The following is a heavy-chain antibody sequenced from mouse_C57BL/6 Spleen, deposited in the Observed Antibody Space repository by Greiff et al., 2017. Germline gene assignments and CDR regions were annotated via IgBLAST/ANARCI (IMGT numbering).Heavy chain of an antibody. CDR3: ARSRGYGNYDDY. V-gene: IGHV1-42*01. CDR2: INPSTGGT. CDR1: GYSFTGYY. J-gene: IGHJ2*01. Sequence: EVHLVESGPELVKPGASVKISCKASGYSFTGYYMNWVKQSPEKSLEWIGEINPSTGGTTYNQKFKAKATLTVDKSSSTAYMQLKSLTSEDSAVYYCARSRGYGNYDDYWGQGTTLTVSS. D-gene: IGHD2-1*01.